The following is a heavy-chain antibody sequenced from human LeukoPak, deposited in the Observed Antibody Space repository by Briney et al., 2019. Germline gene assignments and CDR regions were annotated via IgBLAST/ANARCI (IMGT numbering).Heavy chain of an antibody. CDR1: GFTFTSYA. J-gene: IGHJ4*02. Sequence: GGSLRLACAASGFTFTSYAMHCVRQAPGKGLEWVAVISYDGSNKYYTDSVKGRFTISRDNSKNTLYLQMNSLRVEDTAVYYCARGNYYGSQAYFDYWGQGTLVTVSS. CDR3: ARGNYYGSQAYFDY. D-gene: IGHD3-10*01. CDR2: ISYDGSNK. V-gene: IGHV3-30-3*01.